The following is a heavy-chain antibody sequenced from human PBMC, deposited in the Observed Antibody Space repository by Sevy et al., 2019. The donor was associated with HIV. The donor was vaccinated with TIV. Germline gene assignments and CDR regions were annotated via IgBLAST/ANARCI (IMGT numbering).Heavy chain of an antibody. CDR2: ISGSGSNT. CDR1: GLTFRSHA. D-gene: IGHD4-17*01. V-gene: IGHV3-23*01. CDR3: VKTSPPTVTTHYYGMDV. J-gene: IGHJ6*02. Sequence: GGSLRLSCAASGLTFRSHAMSWVRQAPGKGLEWVSAISGSGSNTYYANSVKGRFTISRDNSKNTQYLQMNSLRAEDTAVYYCVKTSPPTVTTHYYGMDVWGQWTTVTVSS.